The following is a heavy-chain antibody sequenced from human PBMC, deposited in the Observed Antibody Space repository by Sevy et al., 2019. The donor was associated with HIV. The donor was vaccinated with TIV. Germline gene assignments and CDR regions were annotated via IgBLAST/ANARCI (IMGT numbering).Heavy chain of an antibody. D-gene: IGHD2-15*01. V-gene: IGHV1-3*01. CDR2: INPGNGNT. J-gene: IGHJ5*02. CDR3: APSPGGTKHFNP. Sequence: ASVKVSCKASGFTFTYYTVHWVRQAPGQGLEWMGWINPGNGNTRYSQKFQGRVTITTDTSATTTYMALSSLRPKDTAVYYCAPSPGGTKHFNPWGQGTRVTVSS. CDR1: GFTFTYYT.